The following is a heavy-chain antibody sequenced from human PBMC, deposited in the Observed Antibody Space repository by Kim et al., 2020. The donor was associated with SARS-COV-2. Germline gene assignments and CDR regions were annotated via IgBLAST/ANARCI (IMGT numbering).Heavy chain of an antibody. CDR1: GGSVSSGSYY. Sequence: SETLSLTCTVSGGSVSSGSYYWSWIRQPPGKGLEWIGYIYYSGSTNYNPSLKSRVTISVDTSKNQFSLKLSSMTAADTAVYYCARSPGIAAAGPNGFDY. J-gene: IGHJ4*01. V-gene: IGHV4-61*01. CDR2: IYYSGST. D-gene: IGHD6-13*01. CDR3: ARSPGIAAAGPNGFDY.